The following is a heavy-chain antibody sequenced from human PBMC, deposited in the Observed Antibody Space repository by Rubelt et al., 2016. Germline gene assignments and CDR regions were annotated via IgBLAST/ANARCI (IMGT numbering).Heavy chain of an antibody. CDR2: VYHRGNV. V-gene: IGHV4-39*01. Sequence: QVQLQESGPGLVKPSETLSLTCTVSGGSIGSSSYHWGWIRQPPGKGLEWIGSVYHRGNVFYSPSLKSRVTISVDTSKNQFSLKLRSVTSADTAVYYCAAAPDSSGYYGNFDHWGQGTLVTVSS. D-gene: IGHD3-22*01. CDR3: AAAPDSSGYYGNFDH. CDR1: GGSIGSSSYH. J-gene: IGHJ4*02.